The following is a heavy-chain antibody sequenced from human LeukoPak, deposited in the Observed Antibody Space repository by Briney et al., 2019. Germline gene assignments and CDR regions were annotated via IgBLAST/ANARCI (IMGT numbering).Heavy chain of an antibody. V-gene: IGHV3-23*01. D-gene: IGHD4-17*01. CDR2: ISGSGGST. CDR1: GFTFSSYA. Sequence: GGSLRLSCAASGFTFSSYAMSWVRQAPGKGLDWVSAISGSGGSTYYADSVKGRFTISRDNSKNTLYLQMNSLRAEDTAVYYCAKVADDYGDYDWFDPWGQGTLVTVSS. CDR3: AKVADDYGDYDWFDP. J-gene: IGHJ5*02.